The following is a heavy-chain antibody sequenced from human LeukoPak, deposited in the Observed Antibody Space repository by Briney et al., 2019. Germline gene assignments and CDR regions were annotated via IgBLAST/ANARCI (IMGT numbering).Heavy chain of an antibody. V-gene: IGHV1-8*01. CDR1: GYTFTTYD. J-gene: IGHJ4*02. D-gene: IGHD5-18*01. CDR2: MNPNSGNT. Sequence: ASVKISCKASGYTFTTYDINWVRQATGQGLEWMGWMNPNSGNTAYAQKFQGRVTMTRSTSISTAFMELSGLRSEDTAVYFCARRNTAMVAGLDYWGQGSLVTVSS. CDR3: ARRNTAMVAGLDY.